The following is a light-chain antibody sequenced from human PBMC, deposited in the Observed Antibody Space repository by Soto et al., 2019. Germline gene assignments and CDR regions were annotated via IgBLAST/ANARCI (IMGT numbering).Light chain of an antibody. V-gene: IGKV3-11*01. CDR3: QQRTTWPT. Sequence: EILMTQSPVTLSVSPGERVTLSCRASQSVSDNLAWYQQKPGQAPSLLIYDVSRRATGIPARFSGSGSGTDFTLTINSLEPEDFAVYYCQQRTTWPTFGGGTKVEIK. CDR1: QSVSDN. J-gene: IGKJ4*01. CDR2: DVS.